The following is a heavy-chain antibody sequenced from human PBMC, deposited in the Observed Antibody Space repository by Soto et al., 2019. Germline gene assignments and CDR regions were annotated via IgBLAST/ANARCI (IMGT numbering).Heavy chain of an antibody. CDR3: AREPNGEAHPT. V-gene: IGHV3-53*01. J-gene: IGHJ5*02. Sequence: EVQLVESGGGLIQPGGSLRLSCAASGFTVSSNYMSWVRQAPGKGLEWVSVIYSGGSTYYADSVKGRFTISRDNSKNTLYVQMNRLRAEDTAVYDCAREPNGEAHPTWGQGTMVTVSS. CDR1: GFTVSSNY. CDR2: IYSGGST. D-gene: IGHD4-17*01.